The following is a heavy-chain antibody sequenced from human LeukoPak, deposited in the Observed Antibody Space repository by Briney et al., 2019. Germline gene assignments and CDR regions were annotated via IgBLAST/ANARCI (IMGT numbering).Heavy chain of an antibody. CDR2: IYTSGST. Sequence: PSETLSHTCTVSGGSISSGSYYWSWIRQPAGKGLEWIGRIYTSGSTNYNPSLKSRVTISVDTSKNQFSLKLSSVTAADTAVYYCAREYYDFWSGKPTYFDYWGQGTLVTVSS. D-gene: IGHD3-3*01. V-gene: IGHV4-61*02. CDR3: AREYYDFWSGKPTYFDY. J-gene: IGHJ4*02. CDR1: GGSISSGSYY.